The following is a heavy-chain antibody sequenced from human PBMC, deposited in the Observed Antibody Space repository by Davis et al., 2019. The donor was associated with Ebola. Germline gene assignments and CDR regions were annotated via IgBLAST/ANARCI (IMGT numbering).Heavy chain of an antibody. V-gene: IGHV3-53*01. CDR3: ARGLWGDTDY. J-gene: IGHJ4*02. Sequence: GESLKISCAASGFTVSDNYMSWVRQPPGKGLEWVSVFYSGGDIYYADSVKGRFTISRDISKNTLYLQMNSLRAEDTAVYYCARGLWGDTDYWGQGTVVTVSS. CDR2: FYSGGDI. CDR1: GFTVSDNY. D-gene: IGHD5-18*01.